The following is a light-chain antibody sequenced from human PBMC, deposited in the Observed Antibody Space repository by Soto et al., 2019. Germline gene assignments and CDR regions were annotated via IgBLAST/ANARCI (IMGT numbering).Light chain of an antibody. CDR1: QSFSTYS. V-gene: IGKV3-20*01. Sequence: DIVLTQSPDTLGLSPGERANLXCRASQSFSTYSLAWYQRQPGQAPMPLLDAASSRAPGNPDRFSGSGSGTEFTLIISRLEPEDFAVYYGQQYGSSVLTFGGGTKVDIK. J-gene: IGKJ4*01. CDR2: AAS. CDR3: QQYGSSVLT.